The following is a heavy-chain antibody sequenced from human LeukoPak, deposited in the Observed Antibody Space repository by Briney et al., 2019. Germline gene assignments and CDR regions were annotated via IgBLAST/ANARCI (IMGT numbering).Heavy chain of an antibody. D-gene: IGHD5-18*01. CDR2: ISASGST. CDR1: GGSFSGYY. Sequence: SETLSLTCAVYGGSFSGYYWSWIRQPAGKGLEWIGRISASGSTRYNPSLKSRVTMSVDTSKNQFSLKLSSVTAADTAVYYCARGKGGYSYGYLNYWGQGTLVTVSS. V-gene: IGHV4-59*10. CDR3: ARGKGGYSYGYLNY. J-gene: IGHJ4*02.